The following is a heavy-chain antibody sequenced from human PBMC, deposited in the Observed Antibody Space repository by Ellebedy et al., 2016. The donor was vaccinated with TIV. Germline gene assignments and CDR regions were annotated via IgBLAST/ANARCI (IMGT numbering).Heavy chain of an antibody. CDR1: GYSFTNYW. CDR3: ARPYCSGGSCYRDALDI. CDR2: IRPRDSDT. J-gene: IGHJ3*02. Sequence: PGGSLRLSCTGSGYSFTNYWIGWVRQMPGKGLAWMGIIRPRDSDTRYSPSFQGQVTISADKSISTAYLQWSSLKASDTAVYYCARPYCSGGSCYRDALDIWGQGTVVTVSS. D-gene: IGHD2-15*01. V-gene: IGHV5-51*01.